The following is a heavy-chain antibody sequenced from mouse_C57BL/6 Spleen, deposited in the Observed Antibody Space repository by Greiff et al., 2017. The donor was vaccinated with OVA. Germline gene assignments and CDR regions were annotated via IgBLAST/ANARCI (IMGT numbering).Heavy chain of an antibody. V-gene: IGHV1-80*01. CDR2: IYPGDGDT. CDR1: GYAFSSYW. D-gene: IGHD1-1*01. CDR3: ARKGYYYGSSYVDFDY. J-gene: IGHJ2*01. Sequence: VQLQESGAELVKPGASVKISCKASGYAFSSYWMNWVKQRPGKGLEWIGQIYPGDGDTNYNGKFKGKATLTADKSSSTAYMQLSSLTSEDSAVYFCARKGYYYGSSYVDFDYWGQGTTLTVSS.